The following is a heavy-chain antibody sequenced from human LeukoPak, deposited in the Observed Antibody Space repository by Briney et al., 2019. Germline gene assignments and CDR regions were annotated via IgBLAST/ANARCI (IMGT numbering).Heavy chain of an antibody. V-gene: IGHV1-18*01. CDR1: GYTFTSYG. Sequence: ASVKVSCKASGYTFTSYGISWVRQAPGQGLEWMGWISAYNGNTNYAQKLQGRVTMTTDTSTSTAYMELRSLRSDDTAVYYCARDPYDSSGYYYAPSDAFDIWGQGTMVTVSS. J-gene: IGHJ3*02. CDR3: ARDPYDSSGYYYAPSDAFDI. D-gene: IGHD3-22*01. CDR2: ISAYNGNT.